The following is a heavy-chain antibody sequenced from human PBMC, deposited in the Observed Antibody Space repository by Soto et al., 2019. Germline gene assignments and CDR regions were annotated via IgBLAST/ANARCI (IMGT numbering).Heavy chain of an antibody. J-gene: IGHJ3*02. D-gene: IGHD6-13*01. V-gene: IGHV1-18*01. CDR2: ISIYHGKT. CDR1: GYTFSSYG. Sequence: VASVKVSCKASGYTFSSYGISWVRQAPGQGLEWMGWISIYHGKTNYAQSLQGRVTMTTDTSTNTAYMELTSLRSDDTAVYYCARSTDSSSWYIAYDIWGQGTMVTVSS. CDR3: ARSTDSSSWYIAYDI.